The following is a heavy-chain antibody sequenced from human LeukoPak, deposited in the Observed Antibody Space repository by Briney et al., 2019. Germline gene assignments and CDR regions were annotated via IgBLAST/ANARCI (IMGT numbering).Heavy chain of an antibody. V-gene: IGHV3-74*01. CDR1: GFTFRSYW. D-gene: IGHD3-16*01. CDR3: ASAYYHYYFDY. J-gene: IGHJ4*02. CDR2: INGDGSST. Sequence: GGSLRLSCAASGFTFRSYWMHWVRQAPGKGLVWVSRINGDGSSTSYADSVKGRFTISRDNAKNTLYLQMNSLRAEDSAVYYCASAYYHYYFDYWGQGTLVTVSS.